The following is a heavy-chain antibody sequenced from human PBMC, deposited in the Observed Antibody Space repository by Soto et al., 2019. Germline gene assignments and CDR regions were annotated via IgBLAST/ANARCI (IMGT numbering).Heavy chain of an antibody. J-gene: IGHJ6*02. Sequence: PGESLKISCQGSGYSFTSYSISWVRQMPGKGLEWMGMIDPSDSHTNYSPSLQGHVTISADNSISSVYLQWSNLKASDTAIYFCARRCNSPTCYRDYYQGMDVWGQGTTVTVSS. V-gene: IGHV5-10-1*01. D-gene: IGHD2-2*01. CDR1: GYSFTSYS. CDR2: IDPSDSHT. CDR3: ARRCNSPTCYRDYYQGMDV.